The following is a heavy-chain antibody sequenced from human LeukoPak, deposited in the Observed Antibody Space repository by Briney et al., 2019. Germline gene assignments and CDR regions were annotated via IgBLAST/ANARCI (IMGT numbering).Heavy chain of an antibody. CDR2: IYPGDSDT. CDR1: GYIFTTYW. Sequence: GESLKISWKGSGYIFTTYWIGGVRQMPGKGLEWMGIIYPGDSDTRYSPSFQGQVTISADKSISTAYLQWSSLKASDTAIYYCARRAVSAEYFQQWGQGTLVTVSS. V-gene: IGHV5-51*01. J-gene: IGHJ1*01. CDR3: ARRAVSAEYFQQ.